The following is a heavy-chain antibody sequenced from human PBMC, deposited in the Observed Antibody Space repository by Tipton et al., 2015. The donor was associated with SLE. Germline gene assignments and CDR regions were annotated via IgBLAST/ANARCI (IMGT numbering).Heavy chain of an antibody. CDR1: GFIFSIYG. CDR3: AKHKDF. J-gene: IGHJ4*02. CDR2: ISHQGNNE. V-gene: IGHV3-30*02. Sequence: GSLRLSCAASGFIFSIYGMHWVRQAPGKGLEWVAYISHQGNNEHYADSVKGRFSISRDTSKNTVYLQMNSLRDEDTAVYYCAKHKDFWGQGTLVTVSS. D-gene: IGHD3-3*01.